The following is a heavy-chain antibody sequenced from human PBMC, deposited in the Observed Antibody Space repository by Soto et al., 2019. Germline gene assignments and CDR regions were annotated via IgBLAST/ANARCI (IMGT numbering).Heavy chain of an antibody. Sequence: SETLSLTCSVSNDSITKTTYYWAWVRQTPGKGLEWIGSIYYAGNTYYNPSLQSRVTISVDASKKQFYLELQSVTAADSAVYYCATVPYYGSGGDGPYYFDHWGQGTLVTVSS. CDR2: IYYAGNT. D-gene: IGHD2-15*01. CDR3: ATVPYYGSGGDGPYYFDH. V-gene: IGHV4-39*01. J-gene: IGHJ4*02. CDR1: NDSITKTTYY.